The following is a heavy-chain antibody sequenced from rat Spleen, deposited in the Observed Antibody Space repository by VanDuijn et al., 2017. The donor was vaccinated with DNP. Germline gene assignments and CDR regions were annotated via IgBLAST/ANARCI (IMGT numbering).Heavy chain of an antibody. V-gene: IGHV5-25*01. CDR1: GFTFSNYY. J-gene: IGHJ1*01. CDR2: ISTSGSRA. Sequence: EVQLVESGGGLVQPGRSLKLSCAASGFTFSNYYMAWVRQAPKKGLEWVATISTSGSRAYYPDSVKGRFSISRDNAKNTLYLQMDSLRSEDTATYYCARHADTYVGWYFDFWGPGTMVTVSS. CDR3: ARHADTYVGWYFDF. D-gene: IGHD2-1*01.